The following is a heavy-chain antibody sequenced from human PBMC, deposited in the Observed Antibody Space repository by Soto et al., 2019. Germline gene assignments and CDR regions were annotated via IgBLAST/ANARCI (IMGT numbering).Heavy chain of an antibody. Sequence: GGSLRLSCTASGFTFGDYAMSWFRQAPGKGLEWVGFIRSKAYGGTTEYAASVKGRFTISRDDSKSIAYLQMNSLKTEDTAVYYCTRNGGVVVITPNFDYWGQGTLVTVSS. CDR2: IRSKAYGGTT. CDR1: GFTFGDYA. D-gene: IGHD3-22*01. J-gene: IGHJ4*02. CDR3: TRNGGVVVITPNFDY. V-gene: IGHV3-49*03.